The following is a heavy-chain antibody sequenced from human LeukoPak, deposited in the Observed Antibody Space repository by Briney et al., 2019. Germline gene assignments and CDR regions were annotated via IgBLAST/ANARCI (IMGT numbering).Heavy chain of an antibody. CDR1: GYSFTNYW. CDR3: ARTPQSDFDY. CDR2: IYPGDSDT. D-gene: IGHD1-14*01. V-gene: IGHV5-51*01. J-gene: IGHJ4*02. Sequence: GESLKISRKGSGYSFTNYWIGWVRQMPGKSLEWMGIIYPGDSDTRYSPSFQGQVTISADKSISTAYLQWSSLKASDTAMYYCARTPQSDFDYWGQGTLVTVSS.